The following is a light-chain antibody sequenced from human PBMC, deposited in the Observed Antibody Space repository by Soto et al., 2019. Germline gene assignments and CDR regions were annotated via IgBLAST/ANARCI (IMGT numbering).Light chain of an antibody. CDR1: QSIDIW. V-gene: IGKV1-5*03. Sequence: DIQMTQSPSTLSASVGDRVTITCRASQSIDIWLAWYQQKPGKATELLIYKASTLESGVPSRFSGSGSGTEFSLTINSLQPDGFATYYCLQYNTSWTFGQGTKVDIK. CDR3: LQYNTSWT. CDR2: KAS. J-gene: IGKJ1*01.